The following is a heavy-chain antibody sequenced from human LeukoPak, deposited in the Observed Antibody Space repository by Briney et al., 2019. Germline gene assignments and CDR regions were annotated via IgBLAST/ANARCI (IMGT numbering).Heavy chain of an antibody. CDR3: GKSGRESCAFFDY. CDR2: IRYDGSNK. J-gene: IGHJ4*02. D-gene: IGHD1-26*01. V-gene: IGHV3-30*02. Sequence: GGSLRLSCAACGFTFSSYGMHWLRQAPGKGLEWVAFIRYDGSNKYYADSVKGRFTISRDNSKNTLYLQMNSLRSEVTAVYYCGKSGRESCAFFDYSGKGTLVTVSS. CDR1: GFTFSSYG.